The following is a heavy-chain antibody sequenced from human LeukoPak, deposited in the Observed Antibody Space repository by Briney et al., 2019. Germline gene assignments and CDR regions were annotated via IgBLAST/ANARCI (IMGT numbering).Heavy chain of an antibody. D-gene: IGHD2-21*02. Sequence: GGSLRLSCAASGFTFSSYGMHWVRQAPGKGLEWVAVISYDGSNKYYADSVKGRFTISRDNSKNTLYLQMNSLRAEDTAVYYCAKDKSVVTATHDAFDIWGQGTWSPSLQ. CDR2: ISYDGSNK. CDR1: GFTFSSYG. V-gene: IGHV3-30*18. J-gene: IGHJ3*02. CDR3: AKDKSVVTATHDAFDI.